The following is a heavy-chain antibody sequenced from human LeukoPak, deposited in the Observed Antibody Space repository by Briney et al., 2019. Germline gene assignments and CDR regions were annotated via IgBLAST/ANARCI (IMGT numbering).Heavy chain of an antibody. CDR2: IYYSGST. V-gene: IGHV4-30-4*01. CDR1: GGSISSGDYY. J-gene: IGHJ6*02. CDR3: ARDCLETAYYSYGMDV. Sequence: PSETLSLTCTVSGGSISSGDYYWSWIRQPPGKGLEWIGYIYYSGSTYYNPSLKSRVTISVDTSKNQFSLKLSSETAADTAVYYCARDCLETAYYSYGMDVWGQGTTVTVSS. D-gene: IGHD5-18*01.